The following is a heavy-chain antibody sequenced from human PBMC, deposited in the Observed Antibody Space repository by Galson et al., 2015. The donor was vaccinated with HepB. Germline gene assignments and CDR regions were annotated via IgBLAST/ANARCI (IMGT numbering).Heavy chain of an antibody. CDR3: AKDKGCSGGSCYSGFDY. D-gene: IGHD2-15*01. CDR1: GFTFSSYG. CDR2: ISYDGSNK. Sequence: SLRLSCAASGFTFSSYGMHWVRQTPGKGLEWVAVISYDGSNKYYADSVKGRFTISRDNSKNTLYLQMNSLRAEDTAVYYCAKDKGCSGGSCYSGFDYWGQGTLVTVSS. J-gene: IGHJ4*02. V-gene: IGHV3-30*18.